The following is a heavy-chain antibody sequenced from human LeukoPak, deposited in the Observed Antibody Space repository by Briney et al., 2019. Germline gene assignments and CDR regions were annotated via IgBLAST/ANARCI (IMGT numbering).Heavy chain of an antibody. J-gene: IGHJ4*02. CDR3: AGSGDCSSTSCHFDY. CDR1: GGSFSGYY. V-gene: IGHV4-34*01. Sequence: PSETLPLTCAVYGGSFSGYYWSWIRQPPGKGLEWIGEINHSGSTNYNPSLKSRVTISVDTSKNQFSLKLSSVTAADTAVYYCAGSGDCSSTSCHFDYWGQGTLVTVSS. CDR2: INHSGST. D-gene: IGHD2-2*01.